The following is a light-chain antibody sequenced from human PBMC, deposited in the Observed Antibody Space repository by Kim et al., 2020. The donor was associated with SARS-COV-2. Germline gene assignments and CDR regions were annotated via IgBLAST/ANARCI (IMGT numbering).Light chain of an antibody. CDR2: QDS. J-gene: IGLJ2*01. CDR3: QAWDSRTTLL. V-gene: IGLV3-1*01. Sequence: SYELTQPPSVSVSPGETVSMTCTGDRLRERYTCWYQQKSGRSPVLLVYQDSKRPSGIPERISGTKSANIATLTITGTQAVDEADYYCQAWDSRTTLLFGGGTRLTVL. CDR1: RLRERY.